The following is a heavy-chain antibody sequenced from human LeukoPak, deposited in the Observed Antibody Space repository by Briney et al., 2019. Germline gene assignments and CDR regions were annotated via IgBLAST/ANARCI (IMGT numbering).Heavy chain of an antibody. Sequence: GGSLRLSCAASGFTFSSYSMNWVRQAPGKGLEWVSSISSSSSYIYYADSVKGRFTISRDNAKNSLYLQMSSLRAEDTAVYYCARDPGYCSGGSCRPTGSDYWGQGTLVTVSS. CDR1: GFTFSSYS. CDR2: ISSSSSYI. V-gene: IGHV3-21*01. D-gene: IGHD2-15*01. CDR3: ARDPGYCSGGSCRPTGSDY. J-gene: IGHJ4*02.